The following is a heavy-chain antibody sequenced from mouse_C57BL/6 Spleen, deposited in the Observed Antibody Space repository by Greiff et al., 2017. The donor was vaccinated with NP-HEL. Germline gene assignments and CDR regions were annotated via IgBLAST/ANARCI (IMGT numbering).Heavy chain of an antibody. D-gene: IGHD2-3*01. CDR1: GFSLTSYG. CDR2: IWGVGST. CDR3: ASGDGSGAMHY. V-gene: IGHV2-6*01. J-gene: IGHJ4*01. Sequence: VKLMESGPGLVAPSQSLSITCTVSGFSLTSYGVDWVRQSPGKGLEWLGVIWGVGSTNYNSALKSRLSISKDNSKSQVFLKMNSLQTDDTAMYYCASGDGSGAMHYCGQGTSVTVSS.